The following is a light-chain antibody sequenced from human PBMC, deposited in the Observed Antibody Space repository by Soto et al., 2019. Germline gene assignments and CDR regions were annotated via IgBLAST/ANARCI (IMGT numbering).Light chain of an antibody. CDR2: DVS. CDR1: QDIRGA. V-gene: IGKV1-13*02. CDR3: QQFNSYPIT. J-gene: IGKJ5*01. Sequence: AIQLTQSPSSLSASVGDRVTITCRASQDIRGALAWYQQKPGKAPKMLIYDVSTLESGVPLRFSGSSSGTDFTLTISSLQPVDFATYYCQQFNSYPITFGQGTRLESK.